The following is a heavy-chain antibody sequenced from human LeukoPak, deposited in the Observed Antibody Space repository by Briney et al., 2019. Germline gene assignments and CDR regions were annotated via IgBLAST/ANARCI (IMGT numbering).Heavy chain of an antibody. CDR1: GGSISSYY. V-gene: IGHV4-30-4*01. D-gene: IGHD5-18*01. CDR3: ARATEYSSYAFDI. CDR2: IYYSGST. J-gene: IGHJ3*02. Sequence: SETLSLTCTVSGGSISSYYWSWIRQPPGKGLEWIGYIYYSGSTYYNPSLKSRVTISVDTSKNQFSLKLSSVTAADTAVYYCARATEYSSYAFDIWGQGTMVTVSS.